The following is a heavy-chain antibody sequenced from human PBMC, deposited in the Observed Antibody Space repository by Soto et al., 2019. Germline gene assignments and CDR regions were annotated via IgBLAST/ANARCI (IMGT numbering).Heavy chain of an antibody. Sequence: QVQLVESGGGLVKPGGSLRLSCAASGFTLSDYYMSWIRQAPGKGLEWVSYISSSGSTIYYADSMKGRVTISRDNAENSLYLEVNTLSAEDTAVYYCARGQVYVTTFDDWGQGTLVTVSS. V-gene: IGHV3-11*01. J-gene: IGHJ4*02. CDR1: GFTLSDYY. CDR3: ARGQVYVTTFDD. CDR2: ISSSGSTI. D-gene: IGHD4-17*01.